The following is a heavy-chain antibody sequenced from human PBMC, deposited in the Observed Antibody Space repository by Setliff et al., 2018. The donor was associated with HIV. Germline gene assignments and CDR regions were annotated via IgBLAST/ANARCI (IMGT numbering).Heavy chain of an antibody. Sequence: SETLSLTCGISDYSITSGYYWGWIRQPPGKGLEWIGSIYRSGSTYDNPALKSRVTISVDTSKNQFSLILTSVTAADTAVYYCATQGLTVPIPGGYFQHWGPGILVTVSS. CDR2: IYRSGST. CDR3: ATQGLTVPIPGGYFQH. J-gene: IGHJ1*01. V-gene: IGHV4-38-2*01. D-gene: IGHD2-21*02. CDR1: DYSITSGYY.